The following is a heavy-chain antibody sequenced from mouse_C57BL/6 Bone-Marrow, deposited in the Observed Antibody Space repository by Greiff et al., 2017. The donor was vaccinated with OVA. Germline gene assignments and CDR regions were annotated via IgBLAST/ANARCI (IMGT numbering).Heavy chain of an antibody. CDR3: AREELTGYYFDY. J-gene: IGHJ2*01. D-gene: IGHD4-1*01. V-gene: IGHV3-5*01. CDR1: GISITTGNYR. CDR2: IYYSGTI. Sequence: VQLKQSGPGLVKPSQTVFLTCTVTGISITTGNYRWSWIRQFPGNKLEWIGYIYYSGTITYNPSLTSRTTITRDTPKNQFFLEMNSLTAEDTATYYCAREELTGYYFDYWGQGTTLTVSS.